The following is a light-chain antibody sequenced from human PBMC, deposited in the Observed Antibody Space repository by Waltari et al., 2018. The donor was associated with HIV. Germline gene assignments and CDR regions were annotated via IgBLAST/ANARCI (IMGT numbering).Light chain of an antibody. Sequence: QSALTQPASVSGSPGQSITISCTGTSSDVGGYNYVSWYQHHPGEAPKLIIYYVNKRPSGVSNRFSGSKAGNTAALTIFWLQAEDEADYSCCSFAGSSAFRVFGGGTKLTVL. J-gene: IGLJ3*02. CDR2: YVN. V-gene: IGLV2-23*02. CDR1: SSDVGGYNY. CDR3: CSFAGSSAFRV.